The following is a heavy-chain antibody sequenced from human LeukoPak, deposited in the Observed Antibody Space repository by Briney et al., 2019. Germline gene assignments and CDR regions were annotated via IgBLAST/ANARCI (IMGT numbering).Heavy chain of an antibody. CDR2: IYYSGST. V-gene: IGHV4-39*01. D-gene: IGHD3-10*01. CDR3: ARLDMVRGVKFDY. Sequence: SETLSLTCTVSGGSISSSSYYWVWIRQPPGKGLEWIGSIYYSGSTYYNPSLKGRVTISVDTSKNQSPLKLSSVPAADTAVYYCARLDMVRGVKFDYWGQGTLVTVSS. J-gene: IGHJ4*02. CDR1: GGSISSSSYY.